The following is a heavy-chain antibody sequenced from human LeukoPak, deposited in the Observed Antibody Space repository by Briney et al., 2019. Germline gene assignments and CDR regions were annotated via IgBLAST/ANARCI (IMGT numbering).Heavy chain of an antibody. D-gene: IGHD3-10*01. V-gene: IGHV4-38-2*02. Sequence: SETLSLTCTVSGYSISTSYYWGWIRQPPGKGLEWIGSIYHSGNTYYNPSLKSRVTISVDTSKNQFSLKLNSVTAADTAVYYCARDRDGSGSYYAPFDYWGQGTLVTVSS. J-gene: IGHJ4*02. CDR1: GYSISTSYY. CDR2: IYHSGNT. CDR3: ARDRDGSGSYYAPFDY.